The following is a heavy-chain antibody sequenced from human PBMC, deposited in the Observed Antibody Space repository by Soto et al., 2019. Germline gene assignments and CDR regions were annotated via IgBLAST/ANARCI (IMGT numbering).Heavy chain of an antibody. V-gene: IGHV1-69*12. CDR3: ARGNHRWLQLWYFDL. D-gene: IGHD5-12*01. CDR2: IIPIFGTA. CDR1: GDTYSSYT. Sequence: QVQLVQSGAEVKKPGSSVTVSSKASGDTYSSYTISWVRQAPGQGLEWMGGIIPIFGTANYAQKFQGRVTITADESTSTAYMELSSLRSEDTAVYYCARGNHRWLQLWYFDLWGRGTLVTVSS. J-gene: IGHJ2*01.